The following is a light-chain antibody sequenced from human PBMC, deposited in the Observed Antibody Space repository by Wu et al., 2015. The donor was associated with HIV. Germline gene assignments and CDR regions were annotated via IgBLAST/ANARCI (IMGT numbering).Light chain of an antibody. CDR3: QQRNNWPPMYT. J-gene: IGKJ2*01. CDR2: DAS. Sequence: EIVLTQSPATLSFSPGERATLFCRASQSVSGTLAWYQQKLGQAPRLLIYDASNRATGIPDRFSGSGAGTDFTLTISSLEPEDFALYYCQQRNNWPPMYTFGQGTKLEIK. CDR1: QSVSGT. V-gene: IGKV3-11*01.